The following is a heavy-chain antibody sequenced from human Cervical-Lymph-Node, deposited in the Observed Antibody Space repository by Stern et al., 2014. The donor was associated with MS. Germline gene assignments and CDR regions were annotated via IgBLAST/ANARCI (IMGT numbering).Heavy chain of an antibody. D-gene: IGHD4-11*01. Sequence: EVQLVESGAEVKKPGESLKISCQGSGYRFAGYWIGWVRQMPGKGLEWMGIIYPDNSDTRYSPSFQGQVTISADKSISTAYLQWRSLKAADSATYYCARQGFTVTTIEKLWFDPWGQGTLVTVSS. CDR1: GYRFAGYW. CDR3: ARQGFTVTTIEKLWFDP. CDR2: IYPDNSDT. J-gene: IGHJ5*02. V-gene: IGHV5-51*01.